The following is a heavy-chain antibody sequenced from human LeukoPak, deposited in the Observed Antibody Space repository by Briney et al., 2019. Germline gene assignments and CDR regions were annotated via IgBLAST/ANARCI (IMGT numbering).Heavy chain of an antibody. CDR2: ISGSGRP. Sequence: GGFLRLSCTASGFTFSDYYMTWIRQAPGKGLEWVSYISGSGRPRYADSATGRFTISRDNARNSLYLQMSSLRVEDTAVYYCARAPTGQIDYWGQGTLVTVSS. V-gene: IGHV3-11*01. CDR3: ARAPTGQIDY. D-gene: IGHD3-9*01. J-gene: IGHJ4*02. CDR1: GFTFSDYY.